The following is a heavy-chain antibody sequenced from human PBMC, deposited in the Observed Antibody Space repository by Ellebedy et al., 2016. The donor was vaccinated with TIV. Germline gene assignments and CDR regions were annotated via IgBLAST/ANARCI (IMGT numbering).Heavy chain of an antibody. Sequence: AASVKVSCKASGGTFSSYALSWVRQAPGQGLEWMGRIIPILGIANYAQKFQGRVTITADKSTSTAYMELSSLRSEDTAVYYCARDSGAYCGGDCYNIDYWGQGTLVTVSS. CDR2: IIPILGIA. CDR3: ARDSGAYCGGDCYNIDY. J-gene: IGHJ4*02. V-gene: IGHV1-69*04. CDR1: GGTFSSYA. D-gene: IGHD2-21*02.